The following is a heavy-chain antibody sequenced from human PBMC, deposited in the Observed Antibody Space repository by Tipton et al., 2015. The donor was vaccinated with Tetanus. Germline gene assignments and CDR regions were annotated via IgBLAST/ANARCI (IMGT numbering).Heavy chain of an antibody. D-gene: IGHD1-26*01. V-gene: IGHV3-33*01. Sequence: SLRLSCAASGFTFSNYGMHWVRQAPGKGLEWVAVIWYDGSNKYYADSVKGRFTISRDNARNSLYLQINSLRVDDTADYYCARDPERGALNYWGQGTRVTVSS. CDR2: IWYDGSNK. CDR1: GFTFSNYG. CDR3: ARDPERGALNY. J-gene: IGHJ4*02.